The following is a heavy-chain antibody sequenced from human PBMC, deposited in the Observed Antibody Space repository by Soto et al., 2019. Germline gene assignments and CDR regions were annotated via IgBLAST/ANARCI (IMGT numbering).Heavy chain of an antibody. CDR1: GYTFTSYG. CDR3: AMDYGDRPEYFKH. CDR2: ISPLKGRT. Sequence: QVQLVQSGPDLKRPGASMKVSCKASGYTFTSYGISWVRQAPGQGLEWMAWISPLKGRTQYSQKAQGRVTLRTDTSSNTAYREMTTLRVDDTAVYYCAMDYGDRPEYFKHWGQGTLVTVS. J-gene: IGHJ1*01. D-gene: IGHD4-17*01. V-gene: IGHV1-18*04.